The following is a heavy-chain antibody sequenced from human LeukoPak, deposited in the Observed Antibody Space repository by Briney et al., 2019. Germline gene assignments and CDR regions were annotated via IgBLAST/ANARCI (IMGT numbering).Heavy chain of an antibody. D-gene: IGHD4-17*01. V-gene: IGHV4-34*01. CDR2: INHSGST. J-gene: IGHJ4*02. Sequence: SETLSLTCAVYGGSFSGYYWSWIRQPPRKGLEWIGEINHSGSTNYNPSLKSRVTISVDTSKNQFSLKLNSVTAADTAVYYCAREYGDFDYWGQGTLVTVSS. CDR1: GGSFSGYY. CDR3: AREYGDFDY.